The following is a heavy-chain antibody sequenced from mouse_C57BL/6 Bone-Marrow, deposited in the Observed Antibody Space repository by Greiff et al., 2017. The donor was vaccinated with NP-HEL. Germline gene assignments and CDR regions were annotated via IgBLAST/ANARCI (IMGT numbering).Heavy chain of an antibody. Sequence: ESGPGLVKPSQSLSLTCSVTGYSITSGYYWNWIRRFPGNKLEWMGYISYDGSNNYNPSLKNRISITRDTSKNQFFLKLNSVTTEDTATYYCARDFDYWGQGTTLTVSS. CDR1: GYSITSGYY. CDR3: ARDFDY. CDR2: ISYDGSN. J-gene: IGHJ2*01. V-gene: IGHV3-6*01.